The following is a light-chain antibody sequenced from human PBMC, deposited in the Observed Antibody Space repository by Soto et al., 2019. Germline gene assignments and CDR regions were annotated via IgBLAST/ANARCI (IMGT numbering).Light chain of an antibody. CDR3: QQRSNWPSIT. CDR2: DAS. J-gene: IGKJ5*01. Sequence: EIVLTQSPATLSLSPGERATLSSRASQGVSRNLAWSQQKPGQAPRLLIYDASNRATGIPARFSGSGAGTDFTLTISSLEPEDFAVYYCQQRSNWPSITFGQGTRLEIK. V-gene: IGKV3-11*01. CDR1: QGVSRN.